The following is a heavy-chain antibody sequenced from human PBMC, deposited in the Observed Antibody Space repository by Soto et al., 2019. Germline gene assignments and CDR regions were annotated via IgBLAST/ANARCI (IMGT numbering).Heavy chain of an antibody. CDR1: GFTFSSYA. V-gene: IGHV3-23*01. CDR2: ISGSGGST. Sequence: GGSLRLSCAASGFTFSSYAMSWVRQAPGKGLEWVSAISGSGGSTYYADSVKGRFTISRDNSKNTLYLQVNSLRAEDTAVYYCAKEGDTMIVVANWFDPWGQGTLVTVSS. D-gene: IGHD3-22*01. CDR3: AKEGDTMIVVANWFDP. J-gene: IGHJ5*02.